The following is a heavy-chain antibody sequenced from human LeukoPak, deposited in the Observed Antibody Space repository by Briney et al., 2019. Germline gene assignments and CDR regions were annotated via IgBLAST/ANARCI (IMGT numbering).Heavy chain of an antibody. CDR1: GGSISSHYY. D-gene: IGHD4-17*01. J-gene: IGHJ6*02. V-gene: IGHV4-39*01. CDR2: IYYSGST. Sequence: PSETLSLTCTVSGGSISSHYYWIWIRQPPGKGLEWIGSIYYSGSTYYNPSLKSRVTISVDTSKNQFSLKLTSLTAAETAVYYCARVPNYGDSYYYYYGMDVWGQGTTVTVSS. CDR3: ARVPNYGDSYYYYYGMDV.